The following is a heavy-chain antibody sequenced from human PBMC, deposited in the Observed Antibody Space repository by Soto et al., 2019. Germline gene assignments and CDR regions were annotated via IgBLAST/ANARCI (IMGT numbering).Heavy chain of an antibody. CDR3: ARARAFGEFPNYYYYYGMDV. D-gene: IGHD3-10*01. CDR1: GFTFSSYS. CDR2: ISSSSSYI. Sequence: GGSLRLSCAASGFTFSSYSMNWVRQAPGKGLEWVSSISSSSSYIYYADSVKGRFTISRDNAKNSLYLQMNSLRAEDTAVYYCARARAFGEFPNYYYYYGMDVWGQGTTVTVSS. V-gene: IGHV3-21*01. J-gene: IGHJ6*02.